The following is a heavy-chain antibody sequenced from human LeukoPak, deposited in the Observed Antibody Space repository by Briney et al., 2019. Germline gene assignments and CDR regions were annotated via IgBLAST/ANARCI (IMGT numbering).Heavy chain of an antibody. D-gene: IGHD3-10*01. Sequence: NSGGSLRLSCAASGFTFSNAWMSWVRQAPGKGLEWVGRIKSKTDGGTTDYADSVKGRFTISRDNSKNTLYLQMNSLRAEDTAVYYCASIWGWFGELQRLDYWGQGTLVTVSS. V-gene: IGHV3-15*01. J-gene: IGHJ4*02. CDR2: IKSKTDGGTT. CDR3: ASIWGWFGELQRLDY. CDR1: GFTFSNAW.